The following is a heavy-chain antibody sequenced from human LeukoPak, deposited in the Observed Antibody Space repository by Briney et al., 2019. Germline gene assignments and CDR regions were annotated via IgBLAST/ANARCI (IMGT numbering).Heavy chain of an antibody. CDR1: GFTFSSYG. D-gene: IGHD4-11*01. V-gene: IGHV3-30*02. CDR2: IRYDGSNK. J-gene: IGHJ5*02. CDR3: AKEGWSKRLNWFDP. Sequence: PGGSLRLSCAASGFTFSSYGMHWVRQAPGKGLEWVAFIRYDGSNKYYADSVKGRFTISRDNSKNTLYLQMNSLRAEDRAVYYCAKEGWSKRLNWFDPWGQGTLVTVSS.